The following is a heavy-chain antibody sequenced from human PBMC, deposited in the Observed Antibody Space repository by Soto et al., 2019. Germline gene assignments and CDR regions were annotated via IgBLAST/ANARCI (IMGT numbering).Heavy chain of an antibody. V-gene: IGHV3-23*01. CDR1: GFTFSNYA. D-gene: IGHD4-4*01. J-gene: IGHJ4*02. Sequence: TVGSLRLSCAASGFTFSNYAMSWVRQAPGKGLEWVSAISGSGGSTYYADSVKGRFTIYRDNSKNTLYLQMNSLRAEDTAVYYCAKDIFATVTTFDYWGQGTLVTVSS. CDR2: ISGSGGST. CDR3: AKDIFATVTTFDY.